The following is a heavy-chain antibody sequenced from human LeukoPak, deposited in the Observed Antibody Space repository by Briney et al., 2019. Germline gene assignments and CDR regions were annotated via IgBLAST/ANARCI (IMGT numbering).Heavy chain of an antibody. D-gene: IGHD2-15*01. CDR3: AEGAAADY. Sequence: SETLSLTCTVSGGSISSYYWRWIRQPPGKGLEWIGYIYYSGSTNYNPSLKSRVTISVDTSKNQFSLKLSSVTAADTAVYYCAEGAAADYWGQGTLVTVSS. CDR1: GGSISSYY. J-gene: IGHJ4*02. V-gene: IGHV4-59*01. CDR2: IYYSGST.